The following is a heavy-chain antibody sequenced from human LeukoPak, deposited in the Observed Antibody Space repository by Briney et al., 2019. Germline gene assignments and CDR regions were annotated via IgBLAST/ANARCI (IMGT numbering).Heavy chain of an antibody. CDR3: ARGGYDILTGYSLTYFDY. CDR1: GYTFTSYA. V-gene: IGHV1-3*01. J-gene: IGHJ4*02. D-gene: IGHD3-9*01. Sequence: ASVKVSCKASGYTFTSYALHWVRQAPGQRLEWMGWINAGNGNTKYSQKFQGRVTITRDTSASTAYMELSSLRSEDTAVYCCARGGYDILTGYSLTYFDYWGQGTLVTVSS. CDR2: INAGNGNT.